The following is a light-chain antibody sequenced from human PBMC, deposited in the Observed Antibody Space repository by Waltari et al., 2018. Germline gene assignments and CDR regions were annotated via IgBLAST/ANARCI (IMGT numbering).Light chain of an antibody. J-gene: IGKJ2*01. CDR3: HQYNEWPYT. V-gene: IGKV1-5*03. CDR2: RAS. CDR1: ESVSDS. Sequence: DIQMTQSPSTLATSVGDRVTITCRASESVSDSLAWYQQKPGEAPKLLIYRASNLESGVPSRFSGSGSGTEFTLTISGLQSEDFGVYYCHQYNEWPYTFGQGTKVDLK.